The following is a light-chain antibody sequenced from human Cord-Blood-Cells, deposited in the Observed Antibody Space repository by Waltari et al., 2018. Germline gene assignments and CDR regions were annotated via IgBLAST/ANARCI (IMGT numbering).Light chain of an antibody. Sequence: DIQMTQSPSTLPASVGDRVTITCRASQSISNWLVWYQQKPGEAPKLLIYKASSLESGVPSRFSGSGSWTEFTLTISSLQPDDFAAYYCQQYNSYSPVTFGQGTRLEIK. CDR1: QSISNW. CDR3: QQYNSYSPVT. CDR2: KAS. J-gene: IGKJ5*01. V-gene: IGKV1-5*03.